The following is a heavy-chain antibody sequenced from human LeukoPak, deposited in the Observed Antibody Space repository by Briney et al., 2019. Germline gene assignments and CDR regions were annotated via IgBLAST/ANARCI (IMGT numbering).Heavy chain of an antibody. D-gene: IGHD6-6*01. Sequence: PGGSLRLSCAASGFTSDDYGMSWVRQAPGKGLEWVSGINWNGGSTGYADSVKGRFTISRDNAKNSLYLQMNSLRAEDTALYYCARDWIGDSSSSSDYWGQGTLVTVSS. J-gene: IGHJ4*02. V-gene: IGHV3-20*04. CDR3: ARDWIGDSSSSSDY. CDR2: INWNGGST. CDR1: GFTSDDYG.